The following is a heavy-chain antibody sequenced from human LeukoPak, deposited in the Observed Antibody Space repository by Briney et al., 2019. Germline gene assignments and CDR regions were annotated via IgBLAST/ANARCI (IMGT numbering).Heavy chain of an antibody. J-gene: IGHJ4*02. V-gene: IGHV1-8*01. Sequence: GASVKVSCKASEYTFTNLDINWVRQATRQGLEWRGWMNPNNGITDHARKFQGRVAMTRDTSTGTAHMELSSLTFEDTAVYYCARGIDAGVDFWGQGTLITVSS. CDR3: ARGIDAGVDF. CDR2: MNPNNGIT. CDR1: EYTFTNLD. D-gene: IGHD7-27*01.